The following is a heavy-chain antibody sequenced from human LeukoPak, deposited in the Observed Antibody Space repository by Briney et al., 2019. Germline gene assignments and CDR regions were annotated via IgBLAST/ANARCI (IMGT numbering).Heavy chain of an antibody. V-gene: IGHV1-18*01. D-gene: IGHD5-18*01. CDR3: ARDVVRGYSYGRFDY. J-gene: IGHJ4*02. CDR2: ISAYNGNT. CDR1: GYTFTSYG. Sequence: ASVKVSCKASGYTFTSYGISWVRQAPGQGLEWMGWISAYNGNTNYAQKLQGRVTMTTDTSTSTAYMELRSLRSDDTAVCYCARDVVRGYSYGRFDYRGQGALVTVYS.